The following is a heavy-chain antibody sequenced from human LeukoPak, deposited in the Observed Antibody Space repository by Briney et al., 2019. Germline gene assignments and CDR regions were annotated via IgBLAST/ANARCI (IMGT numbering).Heavy chain of an antibody. Sequence: PGGSLRLSCAASGFTFSSYAMSWVRQAPGKGLEWVSAISGSGGSTYYADSVKGRFTISRDNAKNSLYLQMNSLRAEDTAVYYCARDPSYGGNSDYWGQGTLVTVSS. V-gene: IGHV3-23*01. CDR1: GFTFSSYA. CDR2: ISGSGGST. CDR3: ARDPSYGGNSDY. D-gene: IGHD4-23*01. J-gene: IGHJ4*02.